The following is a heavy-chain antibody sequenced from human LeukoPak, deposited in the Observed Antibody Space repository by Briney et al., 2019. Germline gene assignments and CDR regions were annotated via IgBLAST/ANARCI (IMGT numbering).Heavy chain of an antibody. J-gene: IGHJ4*02. Sequence: SETLSLTCAVSGGPFSGYFWSWIRQSSGKGLEWIGEIHNSGTTNYNPSLNSRVTIPEDTSKNQFYLNLSSVTAADTAVYYCARRYYFNLGSFPFDFWGQGTLATVSS. V-gene: IGHV4-34*01. D-gene: IGHD2/OR15-2a*01. CDR1: GGPFSGYF. CDR2: IHNSGTT. CDR3: ARRYYFNLGSFPFDF.